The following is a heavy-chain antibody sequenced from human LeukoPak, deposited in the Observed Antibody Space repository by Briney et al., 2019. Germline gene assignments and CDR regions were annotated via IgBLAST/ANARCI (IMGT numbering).Heavy chain of an antibody. Sequence: HTGGSLRLSCTASGFTFSGHWIHWVRQAPGMGLVWVSRINERGTDSMYAESVKGRFTISGDNAKNTLYLQMNSLRAEDTAVYYCAKQLPYGSGSRGPDYWGQGTLVTVSS. V-gene: IGHV3-74*03. J-gene: IGHJ4*02. CDR3: AKQLPYGSGSRGPDY. D-gene: IGHD3-10*01. CDR2: INERGTDS. CDR1: GFTFSGHW.